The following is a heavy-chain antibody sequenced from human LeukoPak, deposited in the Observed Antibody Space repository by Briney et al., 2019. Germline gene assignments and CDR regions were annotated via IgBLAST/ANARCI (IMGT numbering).Heavy chain of an antibody. V-gene: IGHV1-24*01. CDR3: ATDFYRGRQFDY. Sequence: ASVKVSCKVSGNTFTDLSMNWVRQAPGKGLEWMGGFDPEDVETIYAQKFQGRVTMTEDTSTETAHMELTSLRPEDTAVYYCATDFYRGRQFDYWGQGTLVTVSS. CDR1: GNTFTDLS. J-gene: IGHJ4*02. CDR2: FDPEDVET. D-gene: IGHD2/OR15-2a*01.